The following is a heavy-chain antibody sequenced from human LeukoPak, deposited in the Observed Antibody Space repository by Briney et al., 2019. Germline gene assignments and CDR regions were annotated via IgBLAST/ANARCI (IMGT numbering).Heavy chain of an antibody. D-gene: IGHD5-18*01. CDR3: ATGYSYGKFDY. Sequence: GGSLRLSCAASGFTFDDYAMHWVRQAPGKGLEWVSGISWNSGSIGYADSVKGRITISRDNAKNSLYLQMNSLRAEDTALYYCATGYSYGKFDYWGQGTLVTVSS. CDR2: ISWNSGSI. V-gene: IGHV3-9*01. CDR1: GFTFDDYA. J-gene: IGHJ4*02.